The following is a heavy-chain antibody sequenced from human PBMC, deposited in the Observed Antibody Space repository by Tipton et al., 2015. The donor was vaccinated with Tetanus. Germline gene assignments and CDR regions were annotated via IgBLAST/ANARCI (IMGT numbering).Heavy chain of an antibody. J-gene: IGHJ4*02. CDR1: GGSVRGGDYQ. CDR3: AGGWYFHS. V-gene: IGHV4-61*08. CDR2: VYYTGST. D-gene: IGHD6-13*01. Sequence: TLSLTCNVSGGSVRGGDYQWNWIRQSPGKGLEWIGFVYYTGSTSYNPSLGSRVAISLDTSKNQFSLKLTSVTAADTAMYFCAGGWYFHSWGQGTQVTVSS.